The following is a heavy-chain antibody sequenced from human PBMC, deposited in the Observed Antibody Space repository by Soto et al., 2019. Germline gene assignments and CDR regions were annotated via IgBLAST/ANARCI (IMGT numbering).Heavy chain of an antibody. D-gene: IGHD6-13*01. CDR3: ASHFSSSWYFHDY. CDR2: ISSSGSTI. J-gene: IGHJ4*02. CDR1: GFTFSSYE. V-gene: IGHV3-48*03. Sequence: EVQLVESGGGLVQPGGSLRLSCAASGFTFSSYEMNWVRQAPGKGLEWVSYISSSGSTIYYADSVKGRFTISRDNAKNSLYLQMNSLRAEDTAVYYCASHFSSSWYFHDYWGQGTLVTVSS.